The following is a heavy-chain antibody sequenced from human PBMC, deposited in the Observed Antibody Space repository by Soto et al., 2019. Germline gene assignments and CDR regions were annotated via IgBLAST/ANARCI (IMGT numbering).Heavy chain of an antibody. CDR1: GDTFTSYY. Sequence: ASVKVSCKASGDTFTSYYMHWVRQAPGQGLEWMGIINPSGGSTSYAQKFQGRVTMTRDTSTSTVYMELSSLRSEDTAVYYCARLYYDSSGYYYSRYYYGMDVWGQGTTVTVSS. D-gene: IGHD3-22*01. CDR2: INPSGGST. CDR3: ARLYYDSSGYYYSRYYYGMDV. J-gene: IGHJ6*02. V-gene: IGHV1-46*01.